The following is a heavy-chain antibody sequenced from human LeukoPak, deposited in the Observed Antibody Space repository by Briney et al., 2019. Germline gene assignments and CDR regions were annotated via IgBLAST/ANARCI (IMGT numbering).Heavy chain of an antibody. CDR1: GGSISSSSYY. Sequence: PSETLSLTCTVSGGSISSSSYYWDWIRQPPGKGPEWIGSIYYSGSTYYNPSLKSRVTMSGDTSKNHFSLNLNSVTAADTAVYYCARKFGGLIRGAFDIWGQGTMVTVSS. J-gene: IGHJ3*02. V-gene: IGHV4-39*02. D-gene: IGHD3-16*02. CDR2: IYYSGST. CDR3: ARKFGGLIRGAFDI.